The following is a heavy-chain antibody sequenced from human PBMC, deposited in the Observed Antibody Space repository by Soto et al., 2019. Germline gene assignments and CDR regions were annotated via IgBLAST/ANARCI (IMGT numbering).Heavy chain of an antibody. D-gene: IGHD3-22*01. Sequence: GSLRLSCATSGFTFNDYAMYWVRRAPGQGLEWVAMISSDGHHQFYVDNLRGRFTVSRDNSKNTLFLQMNSLRPEDTAVYYCSRGTYYPQSSGLHADYWGPGTVVTVS. V-gene: IGHV3-30*03. CDR1: GFTFNDYA. CDR3: SRGTYYPQSSGLHADY. CDR2: ISSDGHHQ. J-gene: IGHJ4*02.